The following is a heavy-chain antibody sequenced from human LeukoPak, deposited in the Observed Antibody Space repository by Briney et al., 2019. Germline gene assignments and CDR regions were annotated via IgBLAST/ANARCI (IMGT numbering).Heavy chain of an antibody. CDR2: IYYSGST. V-gene: IGHV4-39*01. J-gene: IGHJ4*02. Sequence: SETLSLTCTVSGGSISSSSYYWGWIRQPPGKGLEWIGSIYYSGSTYYTPSLKSRVTISVDTSKNQFSLKLSSVTAADTAVYYCARGGSYWYYWGQGTLVTVSS. CDR3: ARGGSYWYY. CDR1: GGSISSSSYY. D-gene: IGHD1-26*01.